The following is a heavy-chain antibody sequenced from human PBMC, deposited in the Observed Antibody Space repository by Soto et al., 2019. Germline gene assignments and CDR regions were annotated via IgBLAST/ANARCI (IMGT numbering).Heavy chain of an antibody. Sequence: SETLSLTCTVSGRSISSGYYYWSWILQPPGKGLEWIGYIYYSGSTYYNPSLKSRVTISVDTSKNQFSLKLSSVTAADTAVYYCARGSYYYDSSDYYHYWGQGTLVTVSS. CDR3: ARGSYYYDSSDYYHY. CDR2: IYYSGST. J-gene: IGHJ4*02. D-gene: IGHD3-22*01. CDR1: GRSISSGYYY. V-gene: IGHV4-30-4*01.